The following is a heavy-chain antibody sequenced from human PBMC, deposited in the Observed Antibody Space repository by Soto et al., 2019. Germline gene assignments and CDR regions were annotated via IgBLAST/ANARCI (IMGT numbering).Heavy chain of an antibody. CDR1: GFTFDDYA. D-gene: IGHD6-13*01. J-gene: IGHJ4*02. CDR2: ISWNSGSI. CDR3: AKDSIAAAATPDGYFDY. Sequence: EVQLVESGGGLVQPGRSLRLSCAASGFTFDDYAMHWVRQAPGKGLEWVSGISWNSGSIGYADTVKGRFTISRDNAKNSLYLQMNSLRAEDTALYYCAKDSIAAAATPDGYFDYWGQGTLVTVSS. V-gene: IGHV3-9*01.